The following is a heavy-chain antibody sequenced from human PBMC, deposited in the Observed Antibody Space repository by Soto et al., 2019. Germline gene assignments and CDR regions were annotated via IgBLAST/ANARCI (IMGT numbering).Heavy chain of an antibody. D-gene: IGHD6-13*01. V-gene: IGHV3-30-3*01. Sequence: GGSLRLSCAASGFTFSSYAMHWVRQAPGKGLEWVAVISYDGSTKYYADSVKGRFTISRDNSKNTLYLQMNSLRAEDTAVYYCARDRGIATPYFDYWGQGTLVTVSS. CDR2: ISYDGSTK. CDR1: GFTFSSYA. CDR3: ARDRGIATPYFDY. J-gene: IGHJ4*02.